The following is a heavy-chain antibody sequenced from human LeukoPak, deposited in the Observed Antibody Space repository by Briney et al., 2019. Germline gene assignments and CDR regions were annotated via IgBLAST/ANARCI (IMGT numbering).Heavy chain of an antibody. CDR3: ARPYSNYGWFDP. Sequence: GGSLRLSCAASGFRFSSYGMHWVRQAPGKGLEWVAVIWNDGSNKYYADSVKGRLTISKDNSKNTVYLQMNSLRAEDTAVYYCARPYSNYGWFDPWGQGTLVTVSS. J-gene: IGHJ5*02. CDR2: IWNDGSNK. D-gene: IGHD4-11*01. CDR1: GFRFSSYG. V-gene: IGHV3-33*01.